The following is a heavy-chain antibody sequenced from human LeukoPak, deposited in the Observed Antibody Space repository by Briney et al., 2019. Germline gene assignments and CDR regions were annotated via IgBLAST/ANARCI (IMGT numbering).Heavy chain of an antibody. CDR1: GYTFTSYY. J-gene: IGHJ4*02. Sequence: ASVKVSCKASGYTFTSYYMHWVRQAPGQGPEWKGIINPSGGSTSYAQKFQGRVTMTRDTSTSTVYMELSSLRSEDTAIYYCARTPYYDFWSGYSTFDYWGQGTLVTVSS. CDR2: INPSGGST. V-gene: IGHV1-46*01. D-gene: IGHD3-3*01. CDR3: ARTPYYDFWSGYSTFDY.